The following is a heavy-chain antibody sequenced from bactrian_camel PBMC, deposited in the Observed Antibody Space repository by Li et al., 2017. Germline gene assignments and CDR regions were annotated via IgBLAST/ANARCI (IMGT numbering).Heavy chain of an antibody. J-gene: IGHJ6*01. CDR1: GVSDSNNC. CDR2: ISADVTT. V-gene: IGHV3S53*01. Sequence: QLVESGGGSVQTGGSLTLSCVASGVSDSNNCMGWYRQAPGNECELVATISADVTTYYLDSVKGRFTISQDNAKNTVYLQMNSLKPEDTAMYYCAARGPYCYTKLSVRDFTYWGQGTQVTVS. D-gene: IGHD2*01. CDR3: AARGPYCYTKLSVRDFTY.